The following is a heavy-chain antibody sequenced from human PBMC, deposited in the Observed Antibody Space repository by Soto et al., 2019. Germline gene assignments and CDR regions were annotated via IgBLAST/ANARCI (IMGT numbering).Heavy chain of an antibody. CDR2: IYYSGST. CDR1: GGSISSYY. V-gene: IGHV4-59*01. Sequence: SDTLSLTCTVSGGSISSYYWSWIRQPPGKGLEWIGYIYYSGSTNYNPSLKSRVTISVDTSKNQFSLKLSSVTAADTAVYYCARDHYDFWSGYSYGWFDPWGQGTLVTVSS. D-gene: IGHD3-3*01. J-gene: IGHJ5*02. CDR3: ARDHYDFWSGYSYGWFDP.